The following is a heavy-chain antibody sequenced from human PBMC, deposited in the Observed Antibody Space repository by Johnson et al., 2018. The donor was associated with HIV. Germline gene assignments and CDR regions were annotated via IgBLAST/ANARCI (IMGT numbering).Heavy chain of an antibody. V-gene: IGHV3-20*04. CDR2: INWNGGST. CDR1: GFTFDDYA. J-gene: IGHJ3*02. CDR3: ANIFDGGIAAAGKDVFDI. Sequence: DVQVVESGGSVVRPGGSLRLSCAVSGFTFDDYAMHWVRQGPGKGLEWVSGINWNGGSTGYADSVKGRFTISRDNAKNSLYLQMNRLRAEDTALYYCANIFDGGIAAAGKDVFDIWGQGTMVTVSS. D-gene: IGHD6-13*01.